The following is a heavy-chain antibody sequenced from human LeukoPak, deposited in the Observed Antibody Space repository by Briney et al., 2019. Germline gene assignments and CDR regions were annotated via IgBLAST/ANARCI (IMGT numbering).Heavy chain of an antibody. D-gene: IGHD2-2*01. CDR2: IYYSGLA. CDR1: GGSINSHY. J-gene: IGHJ4*02. CDR3: ATAPPPSLWYYLDY. V-gene: IGHV4-59*11. Sequence: SETLSLTCTVSGGSINSHYWTWIRQPPGRGLEWIGYIYYSGLANNNASLKRRVTMSVDTAQHPISLKLTSVTAADTAIYYCATAPPPSLWYYLDYWGQGILVTVSS.